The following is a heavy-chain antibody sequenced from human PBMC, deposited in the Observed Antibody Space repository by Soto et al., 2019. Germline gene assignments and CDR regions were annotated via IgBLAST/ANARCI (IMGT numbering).Heavy chain of an antibody. CDR3: AKGYDFWSGPIWFDP. CDR1: GFTFSSYA. CDR2: ISGSGGST. D-gene: IGHD3-3*01. J-gene: IGHJ5*02. V-gene: IGHV3-23*01. Sequence: GGSLRLSCAASGFTFSSYAMSWVRQAPGKGLEWVSAISGSGGSTYYADSVKGRFTISRDNSKNTLYLQMNSLRAEDTAVYYCAKGYDFWSGPIWFDPWGQGTLVTVSS.